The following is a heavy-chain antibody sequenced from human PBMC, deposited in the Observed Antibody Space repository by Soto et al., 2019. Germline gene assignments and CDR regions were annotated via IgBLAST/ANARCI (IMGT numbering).Heavy chain of an antibody. Sequence: ASVKVSCKASGYIFTSHGISWVRQAPGKGLEWMGWISVYNGNTDYARKLQGRVTMTTDTATTTVYMELRSLRSDDTAVYYCARGVYCANGVCYGDFDYWGQGTLVTVSS. CDR1: GYIFTSHG. V-gene: IGHV1-18*01. CDR3: ARGVYCANGVCYGDFDY. J-gene: IGHJ4*02. D-gene: IGHD2-8*01. CDR2: ISVYNGNT.